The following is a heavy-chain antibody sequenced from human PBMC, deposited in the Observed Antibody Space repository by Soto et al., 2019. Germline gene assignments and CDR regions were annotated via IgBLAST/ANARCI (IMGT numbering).Heavy chain of an antibody. J-gene: IGHJ5*02. CDR3: ARGGYCSGGSCYFVADNWFDP. CDR1: GYTFTSYG. CDR2: ISAYNGNT. D-gene: IGHD2-15*01. V-gene: IGHV1-18*01. Sequence: ASVKVSCKASGYTFTSYGISWVRQAPGQGLEWMGWISAYNGNTNYAQKLQGRVTMTTDTSTSTAYMELRSLRSDDTAVYYCARGGYCSGGSCYFVADNWFDPWGQGTLVTVSS.